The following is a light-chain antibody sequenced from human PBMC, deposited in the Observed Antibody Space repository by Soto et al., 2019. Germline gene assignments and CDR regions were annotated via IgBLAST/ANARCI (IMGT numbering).Light chain of an antibody. CDR1: QSISSW. Sequence: DLQMTQSPSTLSASVGDRVTITCRASQSISSWLAWYQQKPGKAPKLLIYKASSLEGGIPSRFSGSGSETEFTLTISSLQPEDFATYYCQQYNSYRYTFGQGTKLEIK. CDR3: QQYNSYRYT. V-gene: IGKV1-5*03. CDR2: KAS. J-gene: IGKJ2*01.